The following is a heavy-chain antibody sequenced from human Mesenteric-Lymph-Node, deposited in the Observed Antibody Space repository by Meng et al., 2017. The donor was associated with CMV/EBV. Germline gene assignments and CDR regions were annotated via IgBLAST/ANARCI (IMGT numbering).Heavy chain of an antibody. D-gene: IGHD6-19*01. J-gene: IGHJ4*02. Sequence: SETLSLTCSVSGGSISSYYWSWIRQSPGKGLEWIGYVHYSGRTNYDPSLKSRVVISVDTSQNQFSLGLKSVTAADTAVYYCARVEGGAGAPLDFWGQGVLVTVSS. CDR3: ARVEGGAGAPLDF. CDR1: GGSISSYY. CDR2: VHYSGRT. V-gene: IGHV4-59*01.